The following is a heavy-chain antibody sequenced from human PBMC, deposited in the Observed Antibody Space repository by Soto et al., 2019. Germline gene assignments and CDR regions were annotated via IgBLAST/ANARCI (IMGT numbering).Heavy chain of an antibody. Sequence: SGPTLVNPTQTLTLTCTFSGFSLTSNDVGVGWIRQPPGKALEWLAPIYWDDDKRYSPSLKSRLTITKDTSKNLVVLRMTIMDPVDTATYYCAHSRYSRSSLDYGGQGTLETSSS. V-gene: IGHV2-5*02. J-gene: IGHJ4*02. CDR2: IYWDDDK. CDR3: AHSRYSRSSLDY. CDR1: GFSLTSNDVG. D-gene: IGHD6-6*01.